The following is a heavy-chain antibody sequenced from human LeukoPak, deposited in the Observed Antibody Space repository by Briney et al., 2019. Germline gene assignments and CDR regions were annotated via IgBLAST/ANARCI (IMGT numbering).Heavy chain of an antibody. CDR3: AKGGGLHYDSSGYYPLYYFDY. CDR1: GFTFSSYA. J-gene: IGHJ4*02. CDR2: ISGSGGST. D-gene: IGHD3-22*01. V-gene: IGHV3-23*01. Sequence: GGSLRLSCAASGFTFSSYAMSWVRQAPGKGLEWVSAISGSGGSTYYADSVKGRFTISRDNSKNTLYLQMNSLRAEDTAVYYCAKGGGLHYDSSGYYPLYYFDYWGQGTQVTVSS.